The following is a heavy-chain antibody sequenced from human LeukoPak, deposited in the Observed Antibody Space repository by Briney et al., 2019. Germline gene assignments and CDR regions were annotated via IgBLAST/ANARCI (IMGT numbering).Heavy chain of an antibody. J-gene: IGHJ3*02. V-gene: IGHV3-7*01. Sequence: PGGSLRLSCAASGFTFSDHWMHWVRQVPGKGLEWVANIKQDGSEKYYVDSVKGRFTISRDNAKNSSYLQMNSLRAEDTAVYHCARLWSTVVDWGAFDIWGQGTMITVSS. CDR1: GFTFSDHW. D-gene: IGHD4-23*01. CDR3: ARLWSTVVDWGAFDI. CDR2: IKQDGSEK.